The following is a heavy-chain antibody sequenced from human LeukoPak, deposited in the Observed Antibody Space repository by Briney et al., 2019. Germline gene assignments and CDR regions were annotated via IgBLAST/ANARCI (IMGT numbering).Heavy chain of an antibody. CDR3: ARLGGSSLNFDY. V-gene: IGHV4-39*01. Sequence: NPSETLSLTCTVSGGSISSSGYYWGWTRQPPGKGLEWIGNIYYSGSTYYNPSLKSRVTISVDTSRNQFSLMLSSVTAADTAVDYCARLGGSSLNFDYWGQGTLVTVSS. CDR1: GGSISSSGYY. CDR2: IYYSGST. D-gene: IGHD2-15*01. J-gene: IGHJ4*02.